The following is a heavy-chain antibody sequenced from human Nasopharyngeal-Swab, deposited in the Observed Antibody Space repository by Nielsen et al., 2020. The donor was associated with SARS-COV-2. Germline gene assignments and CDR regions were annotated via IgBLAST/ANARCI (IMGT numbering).Heavy chain of an antibody. D-gene: IGHD3-22*01. CDR2: IYYSGST. J-gene: IGHJ3*02. Sequence: SETLSLTCTVSGGSINSYYWSWIRQPPGKGLEWIGYIYYSGSTNYNPSLKSRVTISVDTSKNQFSLKLSSVTAADTAVYYCARRYYYDSSGYYLAAFDIWGQGTMVTVSS. CDR3: ARRYYYDSSGYYLAAFDI. V-gene: IGHV4-59*13. CDR1: GGSINSYY.